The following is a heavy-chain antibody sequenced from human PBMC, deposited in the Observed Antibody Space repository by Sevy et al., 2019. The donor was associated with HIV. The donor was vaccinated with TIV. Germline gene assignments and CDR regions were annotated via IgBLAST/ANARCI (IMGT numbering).Heavy chain of an antibody. V-gene: IGHV1-2*02. CDR1: GYTFTGYY. J-gene: IGHJ6*02. Sequence: ASVKVSCKASGYTFTGYYMHWVRQAPGQGLEWMGWINPNSGGTNYAQKFQGRVTMTRDTSISTAYMELSRLRSDDMAVYYCARDQSYYDFWSAIGGMDVWGQGTTVTVSS. D-gene: IGHD3-3*01. CDR3: ARDQSYYDFWSAIGGMDV. CDR2: INPNSGGT.